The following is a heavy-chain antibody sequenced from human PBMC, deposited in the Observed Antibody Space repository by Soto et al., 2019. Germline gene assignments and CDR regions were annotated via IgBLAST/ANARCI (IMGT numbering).Heavy chain of an antibody. Sequence: ASLKVSCKSSGYTFTGYYMHWVRQAPGQGLEWMGWINPNSGGTNYAQKFQGWVTMTRDTSISTAYMELSRLRSDDTAVYYCARSPDYGSGSPYSYGMDVWGRGTTVTVSS. V-gene: IGHV1-2*04. CDR3: ARSPDYGSGSPYSYGMDV. CDR2: INPNSGGT. CDR1: GYTFTGYY. J-gene: IGHJ6*02. D-gene: IGHD3-10*01.